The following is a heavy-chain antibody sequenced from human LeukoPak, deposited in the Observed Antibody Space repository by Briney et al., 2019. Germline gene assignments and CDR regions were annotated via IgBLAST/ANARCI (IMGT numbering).Heavy chain of an antibody. Sequence: SETLSLTCAVYGGSFSGYYWSWIRQPPGKGLEWIGEINHSGSTNYNPSLKSRVTISVDTSKNQFSLKLSSVTAADTAVYYCARARPSTYYYDSSALDDAFDIWGQGTTVTVSS. CDR2: INHSGST. J-gene: IGHJ3*02. CDR1: GGSFSGYY. V-gene: IGHV4-34*01. CDR3: ARARPSTYYYDSSALDDAFDI. D-gene: IGHD3-22*01.